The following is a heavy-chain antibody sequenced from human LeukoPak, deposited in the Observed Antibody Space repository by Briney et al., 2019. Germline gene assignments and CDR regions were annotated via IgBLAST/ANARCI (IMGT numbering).Heavy chain of an antibody. CDR3: ARGIAGSFDY. D-gene: IGHD6-13*01. CDR1: GFTFSSYS. J-gene: IGHJ4*02. CDR2: ISSSSSYI. Sequence: GGSLRLSCAASGFTFSSYSMNWVRQAPGKGLEWVSSISSSSSYIYYADSVKGPFTISRDNAKNSLYLQMNSLRAEDTAVYYCARGIAGSFDYWGQGTLVTVSS. V-gene: IGHV3-21*01.